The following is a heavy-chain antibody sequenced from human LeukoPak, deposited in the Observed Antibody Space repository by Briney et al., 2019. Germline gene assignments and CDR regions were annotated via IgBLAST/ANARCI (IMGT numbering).Heavy chain of an antibody. CDR2: INTDGSHT. J-gene: IGHJ4*02. D-gene: IGHD1-26*01. CDR1: GFTFRYYW. V-gene: IGHV3-74*01. CDR3: ARVEVGPTYFDL. Sequence: HSGGSLRLSCAASGFTFRYYWIHWVRQVPGKGLVWLSRINTDGSHTNYADSVKDRFSMSRDNAKNTVHLQMNSLTAEDTAVYFCARVEVGPTYFDLWGQGTLVTVSS.